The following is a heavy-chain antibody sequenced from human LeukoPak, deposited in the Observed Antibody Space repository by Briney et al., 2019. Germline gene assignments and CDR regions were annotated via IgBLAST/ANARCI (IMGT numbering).Heavy chain of an antibody. J-gene: IGHJ1*01. V-gene: IGHV4-34*01. Sequence: SETLSLTXAVYGGSFSGYYWSWICQPPGKGLEWIGESNHSGSTNYNPSLKSRVTTSVDTSKNQFSLKLSSVTAADTAVYYCARGRGYIVVVPAATAYFQHWGQGTLVTVSS. D-gene: IGHD2-2*01. CDR3: ARGRGYIVVVPAATAYFQH. CDR2: SNHSGST. CDR1: GGSFSGYY.